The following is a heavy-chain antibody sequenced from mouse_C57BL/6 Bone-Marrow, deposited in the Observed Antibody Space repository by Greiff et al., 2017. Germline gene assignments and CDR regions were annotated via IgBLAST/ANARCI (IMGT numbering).Heavy chain of an antibody. CDR2: IDPSDSYT. CDR1: GYTFTSYW. CDR3: ARAGYGGPAY. V-gene: IGHV1-69*01. Sequence: QVHVKQPGAELVMPGASVKLSCKASGYTFTSYWMHWVKQRPGQGLEWIGEIDPSDSYTNYNQKFKGKSTLTVDKSSSTAYMQLSSLTSEDSAVYYCARAGYGGPAYGGRGTGVTVSA. J-gene: IGHJ3*01. D-gene: IGHD2-2*01.